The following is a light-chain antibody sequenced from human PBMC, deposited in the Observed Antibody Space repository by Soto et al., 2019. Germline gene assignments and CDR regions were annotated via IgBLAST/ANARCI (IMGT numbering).Light chain of an antibody. CDR3: SSSAGIYHYLV. Sequence: QSALTQPRSVSGSPGQSVTISCTGTSSDVGGYNYVSWYQQHPGKAPKLMIYEVNKRPSGVPDRFSGSKSGYTASLTVSGLQTEDEAFYYCSSSAGIYHYLVFGGGTQLTVL. V-gene: IGLV2-11*01. CDR1: SSDVGGYNY. J-gene: IGLJ3*02. CDR2: EVN.